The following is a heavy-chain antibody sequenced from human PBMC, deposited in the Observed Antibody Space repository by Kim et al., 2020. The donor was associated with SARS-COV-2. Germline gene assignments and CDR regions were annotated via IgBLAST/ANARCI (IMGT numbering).Heavy chain of an antibody. CDR2: NK. Sequence: NKYYADSVKGRFTISRDNSKNTLYLQMNSLRAEDTAVYYCARDGPYYFDYWGQGTLVTVSS. J-gene: IGHJ4*02. V-gene: IGHV3-30-3*01. CDR3: ARDGPYYFDY.